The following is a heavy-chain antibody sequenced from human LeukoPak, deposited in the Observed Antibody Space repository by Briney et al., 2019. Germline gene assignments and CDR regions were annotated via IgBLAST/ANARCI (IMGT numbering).Heavy chain of an antibody. CDR1: GYTFTSYY. CDR3: ARSTSGLDY. D-gene: IGHD2-2*01. CDR2: INPSGGST. Sequence: ASVKVSCKASGYTFTSYYMHWVRQDPGQGLEYMGIINPSGGSTTYAQEFQGRVTMTRDRSTNTVYMELRSLRSEDTAVYYCARSTSGLDYWGQGTLVTVSS. V-gene: IGHV1-46*01. J-gene: IGHJ4*02.